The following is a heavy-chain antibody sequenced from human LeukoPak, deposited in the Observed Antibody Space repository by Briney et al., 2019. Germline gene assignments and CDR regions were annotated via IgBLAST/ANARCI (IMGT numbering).Heavy chain of an antibody. CDR2: IYTSGST. V-gene: IGHV4-4*07. CDR1: GGSISSYY. J-gene: IGHJ4*02. D-gene: IGHD3-3*01. Sequence: SETLSLTCTVSGGSISSYYWSWIRQPAGKGLEWIGRIYTSGSTNYNPSLKSRVTMSVDTSKNQFSLKLSSVTAADTAVYYCARESIRNYDFWSGYYFYYFDYWGQGTLVTVSS. CDR3: ARESIRNYDFWSGYYFYYFDY.